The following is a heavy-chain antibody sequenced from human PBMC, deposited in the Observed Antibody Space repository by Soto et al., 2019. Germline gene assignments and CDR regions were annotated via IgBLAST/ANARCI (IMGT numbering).Heavy chain of an antibody. CDR1: GGSISSYF. CDR2: IYKSGST. J-gene: IGHJ3*02. V-gene: IGHV4-59*08. D-gene: IGHD6-13*01. Sequence: QVQLQESGPGLVKPSETLSLTCTVSGGSISSYFWSWIRQPPGKGLEWIGEIYKSGSTDYNPSLKRRFTISADTSKNQFSLRLSSVTAADTAVYYCARRSSSLYAFDIWGQGTMVTVSS. CDR3: ARRSSSLYAFDI.